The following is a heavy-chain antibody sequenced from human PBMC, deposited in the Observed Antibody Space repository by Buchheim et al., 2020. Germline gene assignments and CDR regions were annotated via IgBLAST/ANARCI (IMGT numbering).Heavy chain of an antibody. D-gene: IGHD6-6*01. J-gene: IGHJ6*02. CDR3: ARDQEQLVWYYYYGMDV. Sequence: EVQLVESGGGLVKPGGSLRLSCAASGFTFSSYSMNWVRQAPGKGLEWVSSISSSSSYIYYADSVKGRFTISRDNAKNSLYLQMNSLRAEDTAVYYCARDQEQLVWYYYYGMDVWGQGTT. CDR1: GFTFSSYS. V-gene: IGHV3-21*01. CDR2: ISSSSSYI.